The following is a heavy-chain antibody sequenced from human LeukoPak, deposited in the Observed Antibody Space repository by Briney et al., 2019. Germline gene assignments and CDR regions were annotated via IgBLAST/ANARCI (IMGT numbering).Heavy chain of an antibody. CDR1: GGSISSYY. J-gene: IGHJ4*02. CDR3: ASVPVVVLGPFDY. Sequence: SETLSLTCTVSGGSISSYYWSWIRQPPGKGLEWIGYIYYSGSTNYNPSLKSRVTISVDTSKNQFSLKLSSVTAADTAVYYCASVPVVVLGPFDYWGQGTLVTVSS. CDR2: IYYSGST. V-gene: IGHV4-59*01. D-gene: IGHD2-15*01.